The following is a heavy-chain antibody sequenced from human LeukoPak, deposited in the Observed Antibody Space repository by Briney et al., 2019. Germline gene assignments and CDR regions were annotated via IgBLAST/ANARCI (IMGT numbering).Heavy chain of an antibody. Sequence: ASVKVSCKASGYTFTGYHMHWVRQAPGQGLEWMGWINPNSGGTRYAQKFQGRVSISRDTSITTAHMELSGLRSDDTAVYYCGREGRGDSSGYYKGYWGQGTLVTVSS. V-gene: IGHV1-2*02. D-gene: IGHD3-22*01. CDR3: GREGRGDSSGYYKGY. CDR2: INPNSGGT. J-gene: IGHJ4*02. CDR1: GYTFTGYH.